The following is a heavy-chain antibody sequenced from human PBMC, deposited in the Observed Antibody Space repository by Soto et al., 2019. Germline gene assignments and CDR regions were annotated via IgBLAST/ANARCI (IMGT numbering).Heavy chain of an antibody. CDR3: AIATHGTSYFDY. Sequence: GESLKISCKGSGFSFTTYWIAWVRQMPGKGLEWMGIIYPGDSDTRYSPSFQGQVTISADKSINTAYLQWNSLRASDAAIFYCAIATHGTSYFDYLGQGTLVTVSS. D-gene: IGHD6-13*01. V-gene: IGHV5-51*01. CDR1: GFSFTTYW. CDR2: IYPGDSDT. J-gene: IGHJ4*02.